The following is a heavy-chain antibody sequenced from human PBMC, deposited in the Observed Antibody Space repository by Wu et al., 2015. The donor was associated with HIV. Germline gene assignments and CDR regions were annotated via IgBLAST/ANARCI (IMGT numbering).Heavy chain of an antibody. D-gene: IGHD5-12*01. CDR1: GNTFSNSD. Sequence: QVQMVQSGAELKEPGASVKVSCMASGNTFSNSDISWVRQARRQGLEWMGWMNPSSGDAGFAQKFQGRITFTTDVPTKTAYMELSSLTSDDTAVYYCARGQNSGYDYSCVFLIIWG. CDR3: ARGQNSGYDYSCVFLII. V-gene: IGHV1-8*01. J-gene: IGHJ3*02. CDR2: MNPSSGDA.